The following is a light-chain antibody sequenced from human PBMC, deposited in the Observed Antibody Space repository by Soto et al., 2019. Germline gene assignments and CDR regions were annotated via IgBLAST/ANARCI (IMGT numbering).Light chain of an antibody. CDR2: GAS. CDR3: QQYDNWPPHT. V-gene: IGKV3D-15*01. CDR1: LRVSTN. Sequence: EIVMTQSPATLSASPGERATLSCRASLRVSTNLAWYQQKPGQAPRLLIYGASTRASGIPARFSGSGSETEFTLPISSLQSEDFAVYYCQQYDNWPPHTFGQGTRLEIK. J-gene: IGKJ2*01.